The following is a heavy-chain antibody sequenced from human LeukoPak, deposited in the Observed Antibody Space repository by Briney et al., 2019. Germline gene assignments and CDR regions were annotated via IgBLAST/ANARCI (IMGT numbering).Heavy chain of an antibody. Sequence: GGSLRLSCAASGFTFSSYAMSWVRQAPGKGLEWVSAISGSGGSTYYADSVKGRFTISRDNSKNTLHLQMNSLRAEDTAVYYCAKDCSSTSCYDYWGQGTLVTVSS. CDR2: ISGSGGST. D-gene: IGHD2-2*01. V-gene: IGHV3-23*01. CDR3: AKDCSSTSCYDY. CDR1: GFTFSSYA. J-gene: IGHJ4*02.